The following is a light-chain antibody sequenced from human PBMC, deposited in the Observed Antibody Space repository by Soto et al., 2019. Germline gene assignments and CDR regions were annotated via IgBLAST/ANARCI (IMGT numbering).Light chain of an antibody. CDR3: QQYNNWMWT. Sequence: EIVMTQSPATLSVSPGERATLSCRASQSVSSYLAWYQQKPGQAPRLLIYGASTRATGIPARFSGSGSGTEFTLTISSLQPEDVAVYYCQQYNNWMWTFGQGTKVEIK. CDR2: GAS. V-gene: IGKV3-15*01. J-gene: IGKJ1*01. CDR1: QSVSSY.